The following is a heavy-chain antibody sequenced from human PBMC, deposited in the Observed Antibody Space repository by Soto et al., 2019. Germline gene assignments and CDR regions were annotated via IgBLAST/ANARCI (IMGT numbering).Heavy chain of an antibody. CDR1: GYTFTGYY. Sequence: QVQLVQSGAEVKKPGASVKVSCKASGYTFTGYYMHWVRQAPGQGLEWIGWINPNSGGTNYAQKFQGWVTMTRDTSISTAYMELSRLRSEDTAVYYCARGFRAAAHPWALGYWGQGTLVTVSS. D-gene: IGHD2-2*01. CDR3: ARGFRAAAHPWALGY. CDR2: INPNSGGT. V-gene: IGHV1-2*04. J-gene: IGHJ4*02.